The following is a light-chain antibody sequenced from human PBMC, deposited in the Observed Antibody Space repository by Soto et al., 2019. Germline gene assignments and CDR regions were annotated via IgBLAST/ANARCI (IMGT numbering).Light chain of an antibody. CDR1: SSNIGSNT. V-gene: IGLV1-44*01. CDR3: GAWDDSLVGWV. CDR2: SDD. Sequence: QAVVTQPPSASGTPGQRVTVSCSGSSSNIGSNTVNWYQQFPGTAPKLLIYSDDQRPSGVPDRFSGSKSGTSASLAITGLHSEDEADYYCGAWDDSLVGWVFGGGTKVTVL. J-gene: IGLJ3*02.